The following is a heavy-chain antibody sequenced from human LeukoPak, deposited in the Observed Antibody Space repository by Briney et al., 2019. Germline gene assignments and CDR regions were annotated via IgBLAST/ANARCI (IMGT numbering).Heavy chain of an antibody. V-gene: IGHV4-59*08. CDR3: AYSPGGYSGYDSPYYFDY. CDR1: GGSIGSYY. D-gene: IGHD5-12*01. CDR2: IYHTGRT. J-gene: IGHJ4*02. Sequence: PSETLSLTCIVSGGSIGSYYWSWIRQPPGKGLEWIGSIYHTGRTNYNPSLKSRVTISVDTSKNQFSLKLSSVTAADTAVYYCAYSPGGYSGYDSPYYFDYWGQGTLVTVSS.